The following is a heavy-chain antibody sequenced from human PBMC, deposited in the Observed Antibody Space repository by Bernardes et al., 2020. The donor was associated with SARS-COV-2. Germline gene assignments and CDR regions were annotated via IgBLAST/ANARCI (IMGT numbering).Heavy chain of an antibody. CDR1: GFTFSHYA. J-gene: IGHJ4*02. Sequence: GGSLSLSCAASGFTFSHYAMHWVRPAPGKGLEWVSGISGSGNTTYYADSVKGRFTISRDNSKNTLFLQMDSLRAEDTAVYYCAKDDDRPLFGAPGFDSWGQGTLVTVSS. V-gene: IGHV3-23*01. CDR3: AKDDDRPLFGAPGFDS. D-gene: IGHD3-3*01. CDR2: ISGSGNTT.